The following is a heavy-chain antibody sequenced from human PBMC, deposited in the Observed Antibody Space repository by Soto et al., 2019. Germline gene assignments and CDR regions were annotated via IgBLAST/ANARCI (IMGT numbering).Heavy chain of an antibody. V-gene: IGHV4-31*03. CDR2: IYYSGST. Sequence: SETLSLTCTVSGGSISSGGYYWSWIRQHPGKGMEWIGYIYYSGSTYYNPSLKSRVTISVDTSKNQFSLKLSSVTAADTAVYYFARVETCITIFGAQCLFDYWGQGTRVTVSS. CDR1: GGSISSGGYY. D-gene: IGHD3-3*01. CDR3: ARVETCITIFGAQCLFDY. J-gene: IGHJ4*02.